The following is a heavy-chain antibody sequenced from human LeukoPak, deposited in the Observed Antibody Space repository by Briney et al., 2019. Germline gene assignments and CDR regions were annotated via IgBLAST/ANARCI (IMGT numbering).Heavy chain of an antibody. CDR2: INSDSSIT. V-gene: IGHV3-74*01. Sequence: GGSLRLSCAASGFTFSSHWMHWVRQAPGKGLVWVSRINSDSSITSYADSVKGRFTISRDNAKDTLYLQMNSLRAVDAAVYYCASPMWDTAIHDYWGQGTLVTVSS. J-gene: IGHJ4*02. D-gene: IGHD5-18*01. CDR1: GFTFSSHW. CDR3: ASPMWDTAIHDY.